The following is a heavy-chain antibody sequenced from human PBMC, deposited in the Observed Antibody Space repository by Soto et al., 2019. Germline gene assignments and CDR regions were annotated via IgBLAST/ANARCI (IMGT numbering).Heavy chain of an antibody. CDR3: ARSSTIFGVANMDY. Sequence: QVQLVESGGGVVQPGRSLRLSCAASGFTFSSYAMHWVRQAPGKGLEWVAVISYDGSNKYYADSVKGRFTISRDNSKNTLYLQRNSLRAEDTAVYYCARSSTIFGVANMDYWGQGTLVTVSS. CDR2: ISYDGSNK. CDR1: GFTFSSYA. D-gene: IGHD3-3*01. J-gene: IGHJ4*02. V-gene: IGHV3-30-3*01.